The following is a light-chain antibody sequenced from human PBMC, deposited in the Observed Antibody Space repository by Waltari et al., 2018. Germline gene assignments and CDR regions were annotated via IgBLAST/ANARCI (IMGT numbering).Light chain of an antibody. V-gene: IGKV3-20*01. CDR3: QHYVRLPVT. CDR1: QSVGRT. Sequence: EIVLTQSPGTLSLSPGERATLACWASQSVGRTLAWYQQRPGQAPRLLIYAASSRAAGIPDRFSGSGSGTDFSLTISRLEPEDFAVYYCQHYVRLPVTFGQGTKVEIK. CDR2: AAS. J-gene: IGKJ1*01.